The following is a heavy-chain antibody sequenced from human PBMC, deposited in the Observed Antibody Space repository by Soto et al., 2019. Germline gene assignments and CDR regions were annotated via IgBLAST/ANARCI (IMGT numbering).Heavy chain of an antibody. V-gene: IGHV4-59*01. J-gene: IGHJ6*02. Sequence: SETLSLTCTVSGGSNSSYYWSWIRQPPGKGLEWIGYIYYSGSTNYNPSLKSRVTISVDTSKNQFSLKLSSVTAADTAVYHCAREQWLDQNYYYYGMDVWGQGTTVTVSS. CDR2: IYYSGST. CDR1: GGSNSSYY. CDR3: AREQWLDQNYYYYGMDV. D-gene: IGHD6-19*01.